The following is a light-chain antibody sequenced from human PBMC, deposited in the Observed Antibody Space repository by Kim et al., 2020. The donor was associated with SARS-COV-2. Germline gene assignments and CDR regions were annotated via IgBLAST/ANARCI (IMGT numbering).Light chain of an antibody. V-gene: IGLV2-14*03. CDR3: SSYTSSSTLV. CDR1: SSDVRGYHY. J-gene: IGLJ2*01. CDR2: DVS. Sequence: GQWLTLSWTGASSDVRGYHYVARYQQHPGKAPKLMIYDVSNRPSGVSHRFSGSQSGTTACLTISGLKAEDEADYYCSSYTSSSTLVFGGGTQLTVL.